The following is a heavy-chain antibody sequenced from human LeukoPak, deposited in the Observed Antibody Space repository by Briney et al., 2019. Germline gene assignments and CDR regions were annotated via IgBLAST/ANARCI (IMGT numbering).Heavy chain of an antibody. Sequence: ASLKVSCTASGDTFTGYYMHGGRQAPGQRREWMGWINPNSGGTNYAQKFQGRVTMPRDTSISPAYMELSRLRSDDTAVYYCLTRHKDYGMDVRGQGTTVTVSS. V-gene: IGHV1-2*02. J-gene: IGHJ6*02. CDR3: LTRHKDYGMDV. CDR2: INPNSGGT. CDR1: GDTFTGYY.